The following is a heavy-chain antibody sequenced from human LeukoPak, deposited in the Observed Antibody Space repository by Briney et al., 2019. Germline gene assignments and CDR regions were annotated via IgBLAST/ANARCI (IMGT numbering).Heavy chain of an antibody. Sequence: PGGPLRLSCAASGFIFSSYGMHWVRQAPGKGLEWVAFIRYDGSNKYYADSVKGRFTISRDNSKNTLYLQMNSLRAEDTAVYYCAKDKGRGFLEPMDYWGQGTLVTVSS. V-gene: IGHV3-30*02. D-gene: IGHD3-3*01. CDR3: AKDKGRGFLEPMDY. CDR1: GFIFSSYG. CDR2: IRYDGSNK. J-gene: IGHJ4*02.